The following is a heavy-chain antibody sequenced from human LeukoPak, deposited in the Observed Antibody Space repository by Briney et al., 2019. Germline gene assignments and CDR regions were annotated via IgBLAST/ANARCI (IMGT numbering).Heavy chain of an antibody. V-gene: IGHV3-23*01. Sequence: GGSLRLSCAASGFTFSTHAMSWVRQVPGKGLEWVSGLSGSGVYTHYADSVKGRFTISRDNSKNTLYLQMNSLRAEDTAIYHCAKGWEYSSGFDYWGQGTLVTVSP. J-gene: IGHJ4*02. CDR2: LSGSGVYT. CDR1: GFTFSTHA. D-gene: IGHD6-19*01. CDR3: AKGWEYSSGFDY.